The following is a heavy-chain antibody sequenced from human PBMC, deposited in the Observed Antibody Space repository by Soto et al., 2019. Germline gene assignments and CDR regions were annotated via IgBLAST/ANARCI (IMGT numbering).Heavy chain of an antibody. CDR1: GGSISITGYY. Sequence: PSETLSLTYTVSGGSISITGYYWSWIRQPPGKGLEWIGEINHSGSTNYNPSLKSRVTISVDTSKNQFSLKLSSVTAADTAVYYCGRDRRLITMVRGVSFWFDPWGKGTLVTVSS. D-gene: IGHD3-10*01. J-gene: IGHJ5*02. CDR2: INHSGST. V-gene: IGHV4-39*07. CDR3: GRDRRLITMVRGVSFWFDP.